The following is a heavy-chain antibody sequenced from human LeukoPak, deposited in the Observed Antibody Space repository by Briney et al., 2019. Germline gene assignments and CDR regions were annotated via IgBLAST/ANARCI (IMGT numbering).Heavy chain of an antibody. J-gene: IGHJ4*02. Sequence: GGSLRLSCAASGFTSSTYAMHWVRQAPGKGLEYVSSISAGGGSTYYANSLKGRFTISRDNSKNTLYLQMGSLRAEDMAMYYCATDSPGQDYWGQGTLVTVSS. CDR2: ISAGGGST. CDR1: GFTSSTYA. CDR3: ATDSPGQDY. V-gene: IGHV3-64*01.